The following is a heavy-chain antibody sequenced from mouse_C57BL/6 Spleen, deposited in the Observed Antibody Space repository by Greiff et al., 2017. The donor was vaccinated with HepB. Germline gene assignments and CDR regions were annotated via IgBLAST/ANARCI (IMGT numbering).Heavy chain of an antibody. CDR1: GYAFSSYW. CDR2: IYPGDGDT. CDR3: ARPPYYGSSHWYFDV. Sequence: VHLVESGAELVKPGASVKISCKASGYAFSSYWMNWVKQRPGKGLEWIGQIYPGDGDTNYNGKFKGKATLTADKSSSTAYMQLSSLTSEDSAVYFCARPPYYGSSHWYFDVWGTGTTVTVSS. V-gene: IGHV1-80*01. J-gene: IGHJ1*03. D-gene: IGHD1-1*01.